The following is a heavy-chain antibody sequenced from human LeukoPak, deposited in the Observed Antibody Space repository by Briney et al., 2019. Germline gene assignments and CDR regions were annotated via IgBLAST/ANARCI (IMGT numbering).Heavy chain of an antibody. V-gene: IGHV3-30-3*01. J-gene: IGHJ4*02. D-gene: IGHD3-22*01. Sequence: GGSLRLSCAASGFTFSSYAMHWVRQAPGKGLEWVAVISYDGSNKYYADSVKGRFTISRDNSKNTLYLQMNSLRAEDTAVYYCARDTRGDYYDRIGYFDYWGQGTLVTVSS. CDR3: ARDTRGDYYDRIGYFDY. CDR1: GFTFSSYA. CDR2: ISYDGSNK.